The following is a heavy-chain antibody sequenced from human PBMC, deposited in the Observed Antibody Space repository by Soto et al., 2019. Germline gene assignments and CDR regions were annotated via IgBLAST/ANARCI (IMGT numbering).Heavy chain of an antibody. V-gene: IGHV1-18*01. CDR3: ARRGYSSSSDY. J-gene: IGHJ4*02. CDR2: IIANSGNA. Sequence: ASVKVSCKASGYPFTSNGISWVRQAPGQGHEWMGGIIANSGNANYAQKFQGRVTMAADESTSTAYRELSSLRSEDTALYYCARRGYSSSSDYWGQGTRVTVSS. D-gene: IGHD6-13*01. CDR1: GYPFTSNG.